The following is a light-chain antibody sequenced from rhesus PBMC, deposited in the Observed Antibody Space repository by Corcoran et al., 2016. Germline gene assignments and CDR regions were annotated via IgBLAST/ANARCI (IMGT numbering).Light chain of an antibody. V-gene: IGLV2-13*02. CDR1: SSDVGSYNR. CDR2: EVR. Sequence: QSALTQPPSVSGSPGQSVTISCTGTSSDVGSYNRVSWYQQPPGTAPKLMIYEVRNRPSGVPDRCSGSKSGNTASLTISGLQAEDEADYYCSSYTSSSTYVFGTGAKVTVL. J-gene: IGLJ6*01. CDR3: SSYTSSSTYV.